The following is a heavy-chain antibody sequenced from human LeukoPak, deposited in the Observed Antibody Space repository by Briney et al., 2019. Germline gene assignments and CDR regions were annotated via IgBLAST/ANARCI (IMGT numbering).Heavy chain of an antibody. CDR1: GFTFSSYA. V-gene: IGHV3-23*01. CDR3: AKGIIYGDYPPYYFDY. Sequence: PGGSLRLSCAASGFTFSSYAMSWVRQAPGKGLEWVSAINASGASTYYADSVKGPFTISRDNSKNTLYLQMNSLRAEDTVVYYCAKGIIYGDYPPYYFDYWGQGTLVTVSS. CDR2: INASGAST. D-gene: IGHD4-17*01. J-gene: IGHJ4*02.